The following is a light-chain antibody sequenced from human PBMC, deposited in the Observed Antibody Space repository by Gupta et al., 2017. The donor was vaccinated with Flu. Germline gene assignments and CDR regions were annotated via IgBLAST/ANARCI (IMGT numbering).Light chain of an antibody. J-gene: IGLJ3*02. V-gene: IGLV1-44*01. CDR2: INN. CDR1: DSKIGSNT. Sequence: QSVLTQPLCAAGTPGPRVTISCFVSDSKIGSNTVNWYQQLPGTAPKLLMYINNQRPSGVPDRFSGSKSGTAAYVTVSGLQAEEEAGYYGAAWDDSSSGWVFGGGTKLTVL. CDR3: AAWDDSSSGWV.